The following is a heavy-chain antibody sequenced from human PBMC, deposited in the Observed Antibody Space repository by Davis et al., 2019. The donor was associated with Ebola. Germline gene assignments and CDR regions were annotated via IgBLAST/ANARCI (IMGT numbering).Heavy chain of an antibody. V-gene: IGHV4-4*02. Sequence: MPGGSLRLSCAVSGGSISSSNWWSWVRQPPGKGLEWIGSIYYSGSTYYNPSLKSRVTISVDTSKNQFSLKLSSVTAADTAVYYCARDLAYYYDSSGYYQYWYFDLWGRGTLVTVSS. D-gene: IGHD3-22*01. CDR3: ARDLAYYYDSSGYYQYWYFDL. J-gene: IGHJ2*01. CDR1: GGSISSSNW. CDR2: IYYSGST.